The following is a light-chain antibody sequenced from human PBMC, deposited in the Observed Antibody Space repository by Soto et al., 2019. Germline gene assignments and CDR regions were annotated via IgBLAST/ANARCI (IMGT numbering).Light chain of an antibody. J-gene: IGLJ2*01. V-gene: IGLV1-44*01. CDR2: YNN. CDR3: AAWDDSLNGHVV. CDR1: SSNIGSNT. Sequence: QSVLTQPPSASGTPGQRVTISCSGSSSNIGSNTVNWYQQLPGTAPKLLIYYNNQRPSGVPDRFSGSKSGTSGSLAISGLQSEDEADYYCAAWDDSLNGHVVFGGGTKLTVL.